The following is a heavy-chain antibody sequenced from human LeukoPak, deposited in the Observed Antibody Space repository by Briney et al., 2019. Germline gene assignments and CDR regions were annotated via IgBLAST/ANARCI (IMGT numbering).Heavy chain of an antibody. CDR1: GYSISSGYY. D-gene: IGHD6-19*01. V-gene: IGHV4-38-2*02. CDR2: IYHSGST. CDR3: ARDGYGGQWLESQYMDV. Sequence: PSETLSLTCTVPGYSISSGYYWGWIRQPPGKGLEWIGSIYHSGSTNYNPSLKSRVTISVDTSKNQFSLKLSSVTAADTAVYYCARDGYGGQWLESQYMDVWGKGTTVTVSS. J-gene: IGHJ6*03.